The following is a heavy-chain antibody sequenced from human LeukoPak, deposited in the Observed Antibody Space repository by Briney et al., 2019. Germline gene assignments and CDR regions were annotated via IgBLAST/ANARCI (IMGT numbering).Heavy chain of an antibody. CDR2: INPNSGGT. Sequence: ASVKVSCKASGYTFTGYYMHWVRQAPGQGLEWMGWINPNSGGTNYAQKVQGRVTMTTDTSTSTAYMELRSLRSDDTAVYYCARGLRFMEWFTNDAFDIWGQGTMVTVSS. D-gene: IGHD3-3*01. J-gene: IGHJ3*02. CDR3: ARGLRFMEWFTNDAFDI. CDR1: GYTFTGYY. V-gene: IGHV1-2*02.